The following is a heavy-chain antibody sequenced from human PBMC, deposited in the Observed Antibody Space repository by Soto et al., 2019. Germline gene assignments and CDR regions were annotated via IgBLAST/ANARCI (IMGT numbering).Heavy chain of an antibody. Sequence: LGLSCAASGFTFSSYAMSWVRQAPGKGLEWVSAISGSGGSTYYADSVKGRFTISRDNSKNTLYPQMSSLRAEDTAVYYCAKDGGLLTLLNYHYHYGMDVWGPGTTVTVSS. J-gene: IGHJ6*02. CDR3: AKDGGLLTLLNYHYHYGMDV. CDR2: ISGSGGST. V-gene: IGHV3-23*01. D-gene: IGHD3-9*01. CDR1: GFTFSSYA.